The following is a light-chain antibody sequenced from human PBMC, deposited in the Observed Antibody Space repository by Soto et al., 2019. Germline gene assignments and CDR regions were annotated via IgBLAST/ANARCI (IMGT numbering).Light chain of an antibody. J-gene: IGKJ1*01. V-gene: IGKV3-15*01. Sequence: IVMTQSPATLSVSPRERATLSCRASQNIYSNIAWYQQRPGQAPRLLIYRASTRATGVPARFSGSGSGTEFTLTISSLQSEDFTFYSCLQYHNLCAFGQGTKVEI. CDR2: RAS. CDR1: QNIYSN. CDR3: LQYHNLCA.